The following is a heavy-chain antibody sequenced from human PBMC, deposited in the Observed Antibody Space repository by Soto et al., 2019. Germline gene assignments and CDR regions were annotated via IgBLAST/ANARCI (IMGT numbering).Heavy chain of an antibody. V-gene: IGHV3-33*01. CDR2: IWYDGSNK. CDR1: GFTFSSYG. Sequence: QVQLVESGGGVVQPGRSLRLSCAASGFTFSSYGMHWVRQAPGKGLEWVAVIWYDGSNKYYADSVKGRFTISRDNSKNTLYLQMNSLRAEDTAVYYCAREGTYCSGGSCYPHFYYWCQGTLVTVSS. J-gene: IGHJ4*02. CDR3: AREGTYCSGGSCYPHFYY. D-gene: IGHD2-15*01.